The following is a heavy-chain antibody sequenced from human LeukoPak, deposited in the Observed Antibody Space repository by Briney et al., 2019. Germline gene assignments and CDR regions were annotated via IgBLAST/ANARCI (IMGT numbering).Heavy chain of an antibody. J-gene: IGHJ4*02. CDR3: ATFLDGYFDY. D-gene: IGHD2/OR15-2a*01. V-gene: IGHV3-21*01. Sequence: PGGSLRLSCAASGFTFSSYSMNWVRQAPGKGLEWVSSISSSSSYIYYADSVKGRFTISRDNAKNSLYLQMNSPRAEDTAVYYCATFLDGYFDYWGQGTLVTVSS. CDR2: ISSSSSYI. CDR1: GFTFSSYS.